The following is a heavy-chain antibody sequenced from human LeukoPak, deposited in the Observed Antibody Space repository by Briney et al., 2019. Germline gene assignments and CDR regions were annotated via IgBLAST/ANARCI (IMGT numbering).Heavy chain of an antibody. CDR1: GFTFSNYW. CDR2: IKPDGSEK. CDR3: ARGDFWSGDYTDAFDV. J-gene: IGHJ3*01. Sequence: GGSLRLSCVASGFTFSNYWMSWVRQAPGKGLEWVANIKPDGSEKYCVDSVKGRFSISRDNVRNTLYLQMNSLRVGDTALYYCARGDFWSGDYTDAFDVWGQGTMVTVSS. V-gene: IGHV3-7*04. D-gene: IGHD3-3*01.